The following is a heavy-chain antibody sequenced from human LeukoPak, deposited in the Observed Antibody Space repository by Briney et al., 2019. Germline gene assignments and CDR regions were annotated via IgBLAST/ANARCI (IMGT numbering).Heavy chain of an antibody. CDR1: GFTFSTYS. V-gene: IGHV3-21*01. J-gene: IGHJ4*02. D-gene: IGHD2-21*02. CDR3: VRGSRSDRLTY. Sequence: GGSLRLSCAASGFTFSTYSMNWVRQAPGKGLQWVSSISGDSDYRYYADSVKGRFTISRDNAKNSLYLQMNSLRAEDTAVYYCVRGSRSDRLTYWGQGILVTVSS. CDR2: ISGDSDYR.